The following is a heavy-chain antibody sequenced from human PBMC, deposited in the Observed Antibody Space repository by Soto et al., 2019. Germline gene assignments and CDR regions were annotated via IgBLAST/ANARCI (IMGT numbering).Heavy chain of an antibody. CDR3: AKDSTAYSSSYDFDY. CDR1: GFTFSSYA. D-gene: IGHD6-6*01. V-gene: IGHV3-23*01. J-gene: IGHJ4*02. CDR2: ISGSGSST. Sequence: EVQLLESGGGLVQPGGSLRLSCAASGFTFSSYAMSWVRQAPGKGLEWVSGISGSGSSTYYADSVKGRFTISRDNSKNTLYLQMNSLRAEDTAVYYCAKDSTAYSSSYDFDYWGQGTLVTVSS.